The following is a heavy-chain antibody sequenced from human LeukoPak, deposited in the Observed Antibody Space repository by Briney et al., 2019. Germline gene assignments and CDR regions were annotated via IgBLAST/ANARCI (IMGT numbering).Heavy chain of an antibody. CDR3: ARDYGSGNYWAFDY. CDR2: IYYSGST. D-gene: IGHD3-10*01. V-gene: IGHV4-39*07. J-gene: IGHJ4*02. Sequence: SETLSLTCTVSGGSISSSSYYWGWIRQPPGKGLEWIGSIYYSGSTYYNPSLKSRVTISVDTSKNQFSLKLSSVTAADTAVYYCARDYGSGNYWAFDYWGQGTLVTVSS. CDR1: GGSISSSSYY.